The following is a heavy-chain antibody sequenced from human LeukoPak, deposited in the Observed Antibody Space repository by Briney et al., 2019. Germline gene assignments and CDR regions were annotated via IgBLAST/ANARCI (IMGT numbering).Heavy chain of an antibody. CDR2: ISYDGSNK. D-gene: IGHD1-7*01. J-gene: IGHJ6*02. V-gene: IGHV3-30-3*01. CDR1: GFTFSSYA. Sequence: PGGSLRLSCAASGFTFSSYAMHWVRQAPGKGLEWVAVISYDGSNKYYADSVKGRFTISRDNSKNTLYLQMNSLRAEDTAVYYCARVRNWNYVRYYYYGMDVWGQGTTVTVS. CDR3: ARVRNWNYVRYYYYGMDV.